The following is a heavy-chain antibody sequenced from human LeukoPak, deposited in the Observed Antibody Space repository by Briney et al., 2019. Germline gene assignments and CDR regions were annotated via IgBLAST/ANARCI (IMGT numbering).Heavy chain of an antibody. CDR3: ASDVLLWFGERRFDP. Sequence: SETLSLTCTVSGDSISSSSYYWGWIRQPPGKELEWIGSIYYSGSTYYNPSLNSRVTISVDTSKTQFSLKLSSVTAADTAVYYCASDVLLWFGERRFDPWGQGTLVTVSS. CDR1: GDSISSSSYY. D-gene: IGHD3-10*01. J-gene: IGHJ5*02. V-gene: IGHV4-39*07. CDR2: IYYSGST.